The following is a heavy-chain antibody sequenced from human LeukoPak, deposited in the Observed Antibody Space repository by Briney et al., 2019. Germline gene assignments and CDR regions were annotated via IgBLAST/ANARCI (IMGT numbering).Heavy chain of an antibody. CDR2: IYSGGST. V-gene: IGHV3-53*01. J-gene: IGHJ4*02. CDR1: GFTVRSNY. D-gene: IGHD1-14*01. CDR3: ARGPGDYFDF. Sequence: GGSLRLSCAASGFTVRSNYMSWVRQALEKGLEWVSVIYSGGSTYYADSVKGRFTISRDNSKNTLFLQMNGLRAEDTAVYYCARGPGDYFDFWGQGTLVTVSS.